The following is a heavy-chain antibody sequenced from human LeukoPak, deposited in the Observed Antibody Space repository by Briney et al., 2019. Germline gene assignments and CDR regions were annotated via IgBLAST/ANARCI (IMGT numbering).Heavy chain of an antibody. CDR3: ARDRGDIVVVVAANNWFDP. J-gene: IGHJ5*02. CDR2: INPNSGGT. D-gene: IGHD2-15*01. V-gene: IGHV1-2*02. Sequence: GASVKVSCKASGYTFSAYYMHWVRQAPGQGLEWMGWINPNSGGTNYAQKLQGRVTMTTDTSTSTAYMELRSLRSDDTAVYYCARDRGDIVVVVAANNWFDPWGQGTLVTVSS. CDR1: GYTFSAYY.